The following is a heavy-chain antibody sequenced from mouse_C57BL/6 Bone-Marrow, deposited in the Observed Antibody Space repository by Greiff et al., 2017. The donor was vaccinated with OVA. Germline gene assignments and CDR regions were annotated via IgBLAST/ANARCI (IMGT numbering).Heavy chain of an antibody. J-gene: IGHJ4*01. CDR2: IDPANGNT. Sequence: VQLQQSVAELVRPGASVKLSCTASGFNIKNTYMHWVKQRPEQGLEWIGRIDPANGNTKNAPKFQGKATITADTSSNTAYLQLSSLTSEDTAIYSCAPLTTVVRYAMDYWGQGTSVTVSS. D-gene: IGHD1-1*01. CDR1: GFNIKNTY. V-gene: IGHV14-3*01. CDR3: APLTTVVRYAMDY.